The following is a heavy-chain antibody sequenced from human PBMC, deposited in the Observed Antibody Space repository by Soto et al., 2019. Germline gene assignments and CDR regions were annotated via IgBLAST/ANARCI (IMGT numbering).Heavy chain of an antibody. CDR1: GGSISSYSDY. V-gene: IGHV4-39*01. D-gene: IGHD3-10*01. CDR2: IYYSGRT. Sequence: PSETLSLTCTVSGGSISSYSDYWGWIRQPPGKGLEWIGSIYYSGSIYYSGRTYYNPSLKSRVTISVDTSENQFSLKLSSVTAADTAVYYCVRRRDFMVRGIQYAFDIWGQGTLVTVSS. J-gene: IGHJ3*02. CDR3: VRRRDFMVRGIQYAFDI.